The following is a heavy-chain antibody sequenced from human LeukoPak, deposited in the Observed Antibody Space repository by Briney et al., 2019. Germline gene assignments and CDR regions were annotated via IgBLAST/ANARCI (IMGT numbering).Heavy chain of an antibody. CDR3: ARVVGGTSWFDS. J-gene: IGHJ5*01. CDR1: GDLIIGAPYY. Sequence: PSETLSLTCSVSGDLIIGAPYYWSWVRQHPGKGLEWIAYTYYSGNTYYNPSLKSRTTLSVDTSKNQFSLNLTSATAADTAVYFCARVVGGTSWFDSWGQGTLVTVSS. D-gene: IGHD2-15*01. CDR2: TYYSGNT. V-gene: IGHV4-31*03.